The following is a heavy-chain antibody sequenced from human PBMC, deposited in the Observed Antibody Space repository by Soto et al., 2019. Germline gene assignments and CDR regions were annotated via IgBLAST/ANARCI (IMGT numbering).Heavy chain of an antibody. D-gene: IGHD3-10*01. CDR3: ARDRRRGWFGEGQGLAFDI. CDR2: IYYSGST. CDR1: GGSISSGGYY. Sequence: QVQLQESGPGLVKPSQTLSLTCTVSGGSISSGGYYWSWIRQHPGKGLEWIGYIYYSGSTYYNPSLKSRVTISVDTSKNQFSLKLSSVTAADTAVYYCARDRRRGWFGEGQGLAFDIWGQGTMVTVSS. J-gene: IGHJ3*02. V-gene: IGHV4-31*03.